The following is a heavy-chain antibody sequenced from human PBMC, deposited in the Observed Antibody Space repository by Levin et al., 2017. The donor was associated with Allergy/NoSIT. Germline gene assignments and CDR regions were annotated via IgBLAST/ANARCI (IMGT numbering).Heavy chain of an antibody. V-gene: IGHV3-48*01. CDR3: ASVYYDSSGYYYGDFDY. D-gene: IGHD3-22*01. Sequence: LSLTCAASGFTFSSYSMSWVRQAPGKGLEWVSYINSRSSTIHYADSVKGRFTISRDNAKNSLYLQMNSLRAEDTAVYYCASVYYDSSGYYYGDFDYWGQGTLVTVSS. CDR2: INSRSSTI. CDR1: GFTFSSYS. J-gene: IGHJ4*02.